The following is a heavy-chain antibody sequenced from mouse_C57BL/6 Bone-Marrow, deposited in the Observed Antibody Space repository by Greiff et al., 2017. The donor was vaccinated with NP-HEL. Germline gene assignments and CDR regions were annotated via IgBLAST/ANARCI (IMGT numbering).Heavy chain of an antibody. Sequence: EVQRVESGGGLVKPGGSLKLSCAASGFTFSSSAMSWVRQTPEQRLEWVATLSDGGNYTYYPDNVKGRFTISRDNAKNNLYLQMSHLKSEDTAMYYCARDLRLADWGQGTLVTVSA. J-gene: IGHJ3*01. CDR3: ARDLRLAD. CDR1: GFTFSSSA. V-gene: IGHV5-4*01. CDR2: LSDGGNYT.